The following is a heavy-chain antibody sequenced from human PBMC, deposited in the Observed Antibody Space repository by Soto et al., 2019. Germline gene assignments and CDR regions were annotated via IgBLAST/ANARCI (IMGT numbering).Heavy chain of an antibody. CDR1: GFTVSSNY. Sequence: GGSLRLSCAASGFTVSSNYMSWVRQAPGKGLEWVSVIYSGGSTYYADSVKGRFTISRDNSKNTLYLQMNSLRAEDTAVYYCARESGATTNYYYYGMDVWGQGTTVTVSS. J-gene: IGHJ6*02. CDR2: IYSGGST. D-gene: IGHD5-12*01. CDR3: ARESGATTNYYYYGMDV. V-gene: IGHV3-53*01.